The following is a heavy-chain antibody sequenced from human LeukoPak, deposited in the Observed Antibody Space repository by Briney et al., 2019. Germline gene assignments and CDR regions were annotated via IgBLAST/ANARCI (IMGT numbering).Heavy chain of an antibody. D-gene: IGHD3-10*01. CDR1: GGSVSNSRYY. CDR2: INHSGST. V-gene: IGHV4-39*07. Sequence: PSETLSLTCSVSGGSVSNSRYYWSWIRQPPGKGLEWIGEINHSGSTNYNPSLKSRVTISVDTSKNQFSLKLSSVTAADTAVYYCAREAEEAYYGSGSSFDPWGQGTLVTVSS. CDR3: AREAEEAYYGSGSSFDP. J-gene: IGHJ5*02.